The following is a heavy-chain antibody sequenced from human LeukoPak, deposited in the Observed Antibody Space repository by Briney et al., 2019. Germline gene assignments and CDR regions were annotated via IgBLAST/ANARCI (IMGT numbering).Heavy chain of an antibody. CDR2: ISAYNGNT. V-gene: IGHV1-18*01. CDR3: AREPQDIVVVPAAIHYYYYGMDV. CDR1: GYTFTSYG. J-gene: IGHJ6*02. D-gene: IGHD2-2*01. Sequence: ASVKVSCKASGYTFTSYGISWVRQAPGQGLEWMGWISAYNGNTNYAQKLQGRVTMTTGTSTSTAYMELRSLRSDDTAVYYCAREPQDIVVVPAAIHYYYYGMDVWGQGTTVTVSS.